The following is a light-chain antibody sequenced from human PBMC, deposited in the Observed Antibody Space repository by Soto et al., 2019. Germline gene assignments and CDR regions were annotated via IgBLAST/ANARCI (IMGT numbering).Light chain of an antibody. CDR2: DAS. V-gene: IGKV3-11*01. J-gene: IGKJ5*01. CDR3: HQRSNWLDT. Sequence: VRTQSPGTLPFSSGDKATLSFRASQSVSSYLAWYQQKPGQPPRLLIYDASKRATGIPARFSGSGSGTDFTLTISSLEAEDFAVYYCHQRSNWLDTFGQGTRLEI. CDR1: QSVSSY.